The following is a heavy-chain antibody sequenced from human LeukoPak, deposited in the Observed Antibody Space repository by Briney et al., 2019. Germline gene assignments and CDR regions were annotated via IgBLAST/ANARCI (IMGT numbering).Heavy chain of an antibody. CDR1: DGSFSAYH. V-gene: IGHV4-34*01. Sequence: PSETLSLTCAVYDGSFSAYHWSWIRQPPGKGLEWIGEINHSGSTNYNPSLKGRVTISVDTSKNQFSLKLSSVTAADTAVYYCARRRARAVRGVILGTVLIAYWGQGTLVTVSS. D-gene: IGHD3-10*01. CDR2: INHSGST. CDR3: ARRRARAVRGVILGTVLIAY. J-gene: IGHJ4*02.